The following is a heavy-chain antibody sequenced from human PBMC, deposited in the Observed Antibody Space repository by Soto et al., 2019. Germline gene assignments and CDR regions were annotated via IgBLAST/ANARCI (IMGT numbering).Heavy chain of an antibody. D-gene: IGHD2-2*03. CDR1: GFTFSSYS. Sequence: PGGSLRLSCAASGFTFSSYSMNWVRQAPGKGLEWVSSISSSSSYIYYADSVKGRFTISRDNAKNSLYLQMNSLRAEDTAVYYCASGYCSSTSCHPMDAFDIWGQGTMVTVSS. CDR2: ISSSSSYI. V-gene: IGHV3-21*01. CDR3: ASGYCSSTSCHPMDAFDI. J-gene: IGHJ3*02.